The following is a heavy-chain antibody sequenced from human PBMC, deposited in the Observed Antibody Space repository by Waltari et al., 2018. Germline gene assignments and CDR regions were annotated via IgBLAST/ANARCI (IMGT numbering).Heavy chain of an antibody. V-gene: IGHV4-4*07. J-gene: IGHJ3*02. CDR3: ARDIGPAGRGSYWDTFDM. D-gene: IGHD1-26*01. CDR1: GDSISGYY. CDR2: IDSDGTT. Sequence: QVQLQESGPGLVKPAETLSLTCSVSGDSISGYYWSWVRQAAGKGPEWIGRIDSDGTTNLNPALRSRVTMSVDTSKNHFFLGLNSVTAADTAVYYCARDIGPAGRGSYWDTFDMWGQGTTVTVSS.